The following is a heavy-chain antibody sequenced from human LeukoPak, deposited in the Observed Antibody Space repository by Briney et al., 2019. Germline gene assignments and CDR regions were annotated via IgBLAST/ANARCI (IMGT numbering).Heavy chain of an antibody. V-gene: IGHV1-2*06. Sequence: GAPVKVSCKASGYTFTGYYMHWVRQAPGQGLEWMGRINPNSGGTNYAQKFQGRVTMTRDTSISTAYMELSRLRSDDTAVYYCATYHSSSLYYYYGMDVWGQGTTVTVSS. D-gene: IGHD6-13*01. J-gene: IGHJ6*02. CDR3: ATYHSSSLYYYYGMDV. CDR2: INPNSGGT. CDR1: GYTFTGYY.